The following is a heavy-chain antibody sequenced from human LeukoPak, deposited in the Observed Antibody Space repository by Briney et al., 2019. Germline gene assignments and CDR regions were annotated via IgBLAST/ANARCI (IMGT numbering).Heavy chain of an antibody. CDR3: ARSLVRGSEGRFDY. D-gene: IGHD3-10*01. V-gene: IGHV4-4*07. J-gene: IGHJ4*02. CDR1: GGSISSYY. CDR2: IYTSGST. Sequence: SETLSLTCTVSGGSISSYYWSWIRQPAGKGLEWIGRIYTSGSTNYNPSLKSRVTMSVDTSKNQFSLKLSSVTAADTAVYYCARSLVRGSEGRFDYWGQGTLVTVSS.